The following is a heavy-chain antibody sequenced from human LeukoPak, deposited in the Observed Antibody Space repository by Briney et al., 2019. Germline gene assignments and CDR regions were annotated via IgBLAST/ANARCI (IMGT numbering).Heavy chain of an antibody. V-gene: IGHV1-2*02. CDR2: INPNRGGT. CDR3: ARVWDSSRAFDY. J-gene: IGHJ4*02. Sequence: ASVRVSCTASGYTFTGYYMHWVRQAPGQGLEWMGWINPNRGGTNYAQTFQGRVTMTRDTSISTAYMELSRLRSDDTAVYYCARVWDSSRAFDYWGQGTLVTVSS. D-gene: IGHD6-13*01. CDR1: GYTFTGYY.